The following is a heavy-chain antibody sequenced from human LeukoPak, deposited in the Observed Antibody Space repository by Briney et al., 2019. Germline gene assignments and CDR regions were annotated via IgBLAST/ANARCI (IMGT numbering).Heavy chain of an antibody. CDR2: ISSSSSYI. J-gene: IGHJ6*02. D-gene: IGHD3-3*01. Sequence: GGSLRLSCAASGFTFSSYSMNWVRQAPGKGLEWVSSISSSSSYIYYADSVKGRFTISRDKAKNSLYLQMNSLRAEDTAVYYCARDQDDFWSGTGGMDVWGQGTTVTVSS. CDR3: ARDQDDFWSGTGGMDV. CDR1: GFTFSSYS. V-gene: IGHV3-21*01.